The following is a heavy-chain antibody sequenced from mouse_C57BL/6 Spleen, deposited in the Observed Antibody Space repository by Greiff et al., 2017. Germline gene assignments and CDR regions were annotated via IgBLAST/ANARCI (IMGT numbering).Heavy chain of an antibody. J-gene: IGHJ1*03. CDR1: GYTFTDYE. D-gene: IGHD1-1*01. CDR3: TREGPYYGSSYGYCDV. Sequence: VQLQQSGAELVRPGASVTLSCKASGYTFTDYEMHWVKQTPVHGLEWIGAIDPETGGTAYNQKFKGKAILTADKSSSTAYMELRSLTSEDSAVYYCTREGPYYGSSYGYCDVWGTGTTVTVSS. CDR2: IDPETGGT. V-gene: IGHV1-15*01.